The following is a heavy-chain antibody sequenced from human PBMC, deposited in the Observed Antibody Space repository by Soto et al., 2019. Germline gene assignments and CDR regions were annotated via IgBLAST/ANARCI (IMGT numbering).Heavy chain of an antibody. J-gene: IGHJ6*03. V-gene: IGHV3-9*01. CDR1: GFTFDDYA. CDR2: ISWNSGSI. Sequence: DVQLVESGGGLVQPGRSLRLSCAASGFTFDDYAMHWVRQAPGKGLEWVSGISWNSGSIGYADSVKGRFTISRDNAKNSLYLQMNSLRAEDTALYYCAKDGKAYYYYMDVWGKGTTVTVSS. CDR3: AKDGKAYYYYMDV.